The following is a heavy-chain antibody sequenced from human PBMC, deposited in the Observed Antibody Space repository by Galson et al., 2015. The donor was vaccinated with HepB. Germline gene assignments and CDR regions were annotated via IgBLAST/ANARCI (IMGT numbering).Heavy chain of an antibody. CDR3: ARKNSSASYDY. D-gene: IGHD6-25*01. J-gene: IGHJ4*02. V-gene: IGHV1-8*01. Sequence: SVKVSCKASGYTFNDYVIDWVRQATGQGLEWMGWMNPISGKTGYAQRFQGRVTMTRNTSINTAYMELSSLTSEDTAVYYCARKNSSASYDYWGQGTLITVSS. CDR1: GYTFNDYV. CDR2: MNPISGKT.